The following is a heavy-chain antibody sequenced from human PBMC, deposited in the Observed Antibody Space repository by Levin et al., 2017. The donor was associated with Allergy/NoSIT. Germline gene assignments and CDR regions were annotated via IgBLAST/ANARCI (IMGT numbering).Heavy chain of an antibody. V-gene: IGHV3-53*01. D-gene: IGHD1-14*01. Sequence: GGSLRLSCAASGFTISSNYMHWVRQAPGRGLEWVSVIYGYGSTYYADSVKGRFTVSRDNSKNTLYLQMNSLRAEDTAVYYCARDRSPESAWAVHTGRNYYYCGMDVWGQGTTVTVSS. J-gene: IGHJ6*02. CDR2: IYGYGST. CDR3: ARDRSPESAWAVHTGRNYYYCGMDV. CDR1: GFTISSNY.